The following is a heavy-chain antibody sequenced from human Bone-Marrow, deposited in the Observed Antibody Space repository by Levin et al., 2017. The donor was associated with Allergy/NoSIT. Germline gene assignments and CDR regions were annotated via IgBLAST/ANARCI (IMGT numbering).Heavy chain of an antibody. V-gene: IGHV3-9*01. CDR2: ISWNSGSI. J-gene: IGHJ6*02. Sequence: GGSLRLSCAASGFTFDDYAMHWVRQAPGKGLEWVSGISWNSGSIGYADSVKGRFTISRDNAKNSLYLQMNSLRAEDTALYYCAKDISDGSYYDYGRDDWGQGTTVTVSS. D-gene: IGHD5-24*01. CDR1: GFTFDDYA. CDR3: AKDISDGSYYDYGRDD.